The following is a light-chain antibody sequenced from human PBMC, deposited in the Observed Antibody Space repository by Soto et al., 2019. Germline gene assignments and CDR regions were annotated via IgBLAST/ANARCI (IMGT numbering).Light chain of an antibody. Sequence: QSALTQPPSASGSPGQSVTSSCTGTSSDVGGFTYVSWYQQHPGKSPKLMLYEVSKRPSGVPDRFSGSKSGIPASLTVSGLLAEDDADYFCGSYSGSRNLVSGGGTKVTL. CDR2: EVS. CDR3: GSYSGSRNLV. J-gene: IGLJ2*01. CDR1: SSDVGGFTY. V-gene: IGLV2-8*01.